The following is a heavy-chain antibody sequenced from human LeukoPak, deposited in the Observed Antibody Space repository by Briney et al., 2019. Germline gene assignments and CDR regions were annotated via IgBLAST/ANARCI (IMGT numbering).Heavy chain of an antibody. V-gene: IGHV1-3*01. D-gene: IGHD2-15*01. CDR2: INAGNGNT. CDR3: TRGRWSATTASYYLDF. Sequence: ASVKVSCKASEYTFTEYAVNWVRQAPGQRLEWMGWINAGNGNTKYAQKFQGRLTITRDTSASTAYMELSCLTFEDTAVYYCTRGRWSATTASYYLDFWGQGTLVTVSS. CDR1: EYTFTEYA. J-gene: IGHJ4*02.